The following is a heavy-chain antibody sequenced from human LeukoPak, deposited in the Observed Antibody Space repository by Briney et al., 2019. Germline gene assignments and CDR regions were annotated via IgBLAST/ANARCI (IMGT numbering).Heavy chain of an antibody. D-gene: IGHD3-22*01. CDR1: GYSISSGYY. J-gene: IGHJ5*02. V-gene: IGHV4-38-2*02. Sequence: SSETLSLTCTVSGYSISSGYYWGWIRQPPGKGLEWIGSIYHSGSTYYNPSLKSRVTISVDTSKNQLSLKLSSVTAADTAVYYCASLVRGVDSSGYWWFDPWGQGTLVTVSS. CDR3: ASLVRGVDSSGYWWFDP. CDR2: IYHSGST.